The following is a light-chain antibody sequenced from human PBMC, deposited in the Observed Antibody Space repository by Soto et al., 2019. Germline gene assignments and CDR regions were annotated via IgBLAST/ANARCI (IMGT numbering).Light chain of an antibody. V-gene: IGKV1-13*02. CDR3: HRFDSYPHT. CDR2: TAS. Sequence: AIQLTQSPSSLSASVGDRVTIACRASQGIGRSLAWYQQKPGKAPKLLIFTASTLESGVPSRFTGSGSGTDFTLTISSLQPEDFATYYCHRFDSYPHTFGQGTRLEI. J-gene: IGKJ5*01. CDR1: QGIGRS.